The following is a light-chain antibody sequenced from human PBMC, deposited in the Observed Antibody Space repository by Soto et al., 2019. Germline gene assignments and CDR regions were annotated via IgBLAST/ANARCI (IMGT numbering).Light chain of an antibody. CDR1: SSNIGSHY. J-gene: IGLJ1*01. V-gene: IGLV1-51*01. CDR3: GTWDSSLTAGV. Sequence: QSVLTQPPSVSVAPGQKVTISCSGRSSNIGSHYVSWYQQFPGTAPKLLIYDNNQRPSGIPDRFSASKSGTSATLGITGLQPGDEADYYCGTWDSSLTAGVFGTGTKLTVL. CDR2: DNN.